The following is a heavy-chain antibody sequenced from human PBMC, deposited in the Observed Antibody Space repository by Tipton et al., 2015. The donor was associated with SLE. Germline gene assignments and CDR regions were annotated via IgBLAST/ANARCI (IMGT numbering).Heavy chain of an antibody. CDR1: GGSFSGYY. J-gene: IGHJ3*02. Sequence: LRLSCAVYGGSFSGYYWSWIRQPPGKGLEWIGEINHSGSTNYNPSLKSRVTISVDTSKNQFSLKLSSVTAADTAVYYCASHSGSYWGGAFDIWGQGTMVTVSS. CDR3: ASHSGSYWGGAFDI. V-gene: IGHV4-34*01. D-gene: IGHD1-26*01. CDR2: INHSGST.